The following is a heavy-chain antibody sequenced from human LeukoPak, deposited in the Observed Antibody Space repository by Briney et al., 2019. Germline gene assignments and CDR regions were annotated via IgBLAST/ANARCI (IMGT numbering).Heavy chain of an antibody. Sequence: GESLKISCKGSGYSFTNFWIAWVRQMPGKGLEWMGIIYPGDSDTRYSPSFQGQVTISADKSTSTAYLQWSGLKASDTAMYFCARHKWVVSFYYGMDVWGRGTTVIVSS. J-gene: IGHJ6*02. CDR2: IYPGDSDT. D-gene: IGHD2-15*01. V-gene: IGHV5-51*01. CDR3: ARHKWVVSFYYGMDV. CDR1: GYSFTNFW.